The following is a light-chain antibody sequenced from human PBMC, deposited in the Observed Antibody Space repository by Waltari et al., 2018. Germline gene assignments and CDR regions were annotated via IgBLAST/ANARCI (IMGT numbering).Light chain of an antibody. CDR1: TSNIPAGHD. J-gene: IGLJ2*01. Sequence: QSVLTQPPSVSGTPGPRVPISCSGSTSNIPAGHDVHCYQHLPGTAPKLLIYGNNNRPSGVPDRFSGSKSGTSASLAITGLQADDEADYFCQSFDNMLSGGVVFGGGTKLAVL. V-gene: IGLV1-40*01. CDR2: GNN. CDR3: QSFDNMLSGGVV.